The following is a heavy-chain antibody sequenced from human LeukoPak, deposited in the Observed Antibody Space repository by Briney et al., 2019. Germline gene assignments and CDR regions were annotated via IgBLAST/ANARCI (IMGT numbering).Heavy chain of an antibody. CDR1: GYTFTGYY. CDR3: ARGVWAYIAAAPEDY. J-gene: IGHJ4*02. V-gene: IGHV1-2*02. CDR2: INPNSGGT. Sequence: ASVKVSCKASGYTFTGYYMHWVRQAPGQGLEWMGWINPNSGGTNYAQKFQGRVTMTRDTSISTAYMELSRLRSDDTAVYYCARGVWAYIAAAPEDYWGQGTLATVSS. D-gene: IGHD6-13*01.